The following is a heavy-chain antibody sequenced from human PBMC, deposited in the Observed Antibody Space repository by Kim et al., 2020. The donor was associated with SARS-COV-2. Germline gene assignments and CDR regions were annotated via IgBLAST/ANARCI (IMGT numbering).Heavy chain of an antibody. J-gene: IGHJ3*02. CDR3: AKDPTHYYGSGPRAFDI. CDR2: ISWNSGSI. Sequence: GGSLRLSCAASGFTFGDYAMHWVRQAPGKGLEWVSGISWNSGSIGYADSVKGRFTISRDNAKNSLYLQMNSLRAEDTALYYCAKDPTHYYGSGPRAFDIWGQGTMVTVSS. CDR1: GFTFGDYA. V-gene: IGHV3-9*01. D-gene: IGHD3-10*01.